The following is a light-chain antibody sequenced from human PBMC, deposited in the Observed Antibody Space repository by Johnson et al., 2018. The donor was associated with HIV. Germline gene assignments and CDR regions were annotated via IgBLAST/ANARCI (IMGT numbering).Light chain of an antibody. Sequence: QSVLTQPPSVSAAPGQKVTISCSGSSSNIGNSYVSWYQQLPGTAPKLLIYDNNKRPSGIPDRFSGSKSGTSATLGITGLQTGDEADYYCGTWDSSLSAGVFETGPK. J-gene: IGLJ1*01. CDR2: DNN. CDR1: SSNIGNSY. CDR3: GTWDSSLSAGV. V-gene: IGLV1-51*01.